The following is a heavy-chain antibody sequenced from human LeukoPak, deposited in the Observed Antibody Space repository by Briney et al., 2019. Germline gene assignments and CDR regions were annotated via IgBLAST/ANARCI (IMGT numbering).Heavy chain of an antibody. J-gene: IGHJ4*02. D-gene: IGHD6-19*01. CDR2: IYYSGST. Sequence: PSETLSLTCTVSGGSISSSSYYWGWIRQPPGKGLEWIGSIYYSGSTYYNPSLKSRVTISVDTSKNQFSLKLSSVTAADTAVYYCASQQWLVTLSPNYYFDYWGQGTLVTVSS. V-gene: IGHV4-39*07. CDR1: GGSISSSSYY. CDR3: ASQQWLVTLSPNYYFDY.